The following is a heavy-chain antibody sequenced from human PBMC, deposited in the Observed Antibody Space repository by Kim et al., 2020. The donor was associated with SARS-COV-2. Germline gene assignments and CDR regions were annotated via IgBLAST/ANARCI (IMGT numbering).Heavy chain of an antibody. CDR2: IYYSGST. V-gene: IGHV4-39*07. D-gene: IGHD4-17*01. Sequence: SETLSLTCTVSGGSISSSSYYWGWIRQPPGKGLEWIGSIYYSGSTYYNPSLKSRVTISVDTSKNQFSLKLSSVTAADTAVYYCARVIGTTVTGYYYYGMDVWGQGATVTVSS. CDR1: GGSISSSSYY. CDR3: ARVIGTTVTGYYYYGMDV. J-gene: IGHJ6*02.